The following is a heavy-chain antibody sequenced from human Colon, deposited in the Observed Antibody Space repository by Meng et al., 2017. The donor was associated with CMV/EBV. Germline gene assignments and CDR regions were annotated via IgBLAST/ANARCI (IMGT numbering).Heavy chain of an antibody. Sequence: ASVKVSCKASGYPFTSYEITWVRQAPGQGLEWVGWINTYDGHTRYAQNIQGRVSMTADPSTSIVYMELRSLRSDDTAVYYCARDPSGIEDFDYWGQGTLVTVSS. D-gene: IGHD6-13*01. V-gene: IGHV1-18*01. CDR3: ARDPSGIEDFDY. CDR2: INTYDGHT. J-gene: IGHJ4*02. CDR1: GYPFTSYE.